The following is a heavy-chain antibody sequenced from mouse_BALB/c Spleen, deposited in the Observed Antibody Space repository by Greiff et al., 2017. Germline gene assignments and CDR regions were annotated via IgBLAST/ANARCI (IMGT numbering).Heavy chain of an antibody. CDR2: INPSTGYT. D-gene: IGHD2-14*01. CDR3: AVRRYYFDY. J-gene: IGHJ2*01. V-gene: IGHV1-7*01. Sequence: VQLQQSGAELAKPGASVKMSCKASGYTFTSYWMHWVKQRPGQGLEWIGYINPSTGYTEYNQKFKDKATLTADKSSSTAYMQLSSLTSEDSAVYYCAVRRYYFDYWGQGTTLTVSS. CDR1: GYTFTSYW.